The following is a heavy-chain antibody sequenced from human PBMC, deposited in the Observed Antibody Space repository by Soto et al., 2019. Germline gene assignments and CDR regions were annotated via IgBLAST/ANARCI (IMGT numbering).Heavy chain of an antibody. CDR3: AKDWSHGSGSYYDYYFDY. CDR2: ISYDGSDK. J-gene: IGHJ4*02. Sequence: GGSLRLSCAASGFTFSSFGMHWVRQAPGKGLEWVAVISYDGSDKYYGDSVKGRFTISRDNSKNTLYLQMNSLRPEDTAVYYYAKDWSHGSGSYYDYYFDYWGQGTLVTVSS. CDR1: GFTFSSFG. V-gene: IGHV3-30*18. D-gene: IGHD3-10*01.